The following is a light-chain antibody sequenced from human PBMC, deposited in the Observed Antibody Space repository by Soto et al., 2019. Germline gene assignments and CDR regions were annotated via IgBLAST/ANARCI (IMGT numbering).Light chain of an antibody. CDR2: GAS. V-gene: IGKV3-20*01. Sequence: EIVLTQSPGTLSLTPGARATLSCRASQSVSSSYLAWYQQKPGQAPRLLIYGASSRATGIPDRFSGSGSGTDFNLTISRLEPEDFAVYFCQQFGSSPPITFGQGTRLEIK. CDR1: QSVSSSY. CDR3: QQFGSSPPIT. J-gene: IGKJ5*01.